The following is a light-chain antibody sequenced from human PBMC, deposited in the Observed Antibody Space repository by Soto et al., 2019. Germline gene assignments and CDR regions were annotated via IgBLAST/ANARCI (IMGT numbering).Light chain of an antibody. CDR3: LQYGGLPLT. J-gene: IGKJ4*01. CDR1: QSVSISY. CDR2: DAS. V-gene: IGKV3-20*01. Sequence: EIVLTQSPGTLSLSPGERATLSCRASQSVSISYLAWYQQKPGQTPRLLIYDASNRATGIPDRFSGSGSGTDFTLTISRLEPEDFAVYFCLQYGGLPLTFGGGTKVEIK.